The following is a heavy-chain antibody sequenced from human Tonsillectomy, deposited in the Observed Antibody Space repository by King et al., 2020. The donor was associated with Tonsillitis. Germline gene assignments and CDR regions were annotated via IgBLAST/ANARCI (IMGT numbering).Heavy chain of an antibody. D-gene: IGHD3-10*01. V-gene: IGHV3-23*04. CDR2: ISNSDGST. CDR1: GFTFSTYA. J-gene: IGHJ4*02. CDR3: AKDRASYGSGSYSP. Sequence: VQLVESGGGLVQPGGSLRLSCAASGFTFSTYAMTWVRQAPGKGLEWVSAISNSDGSTHYADSVKGRFTISRDNSKNTLYLQMNSLRAEDTAVYYCAKDRASYGSGSYSPWGQGTLVTVSS.